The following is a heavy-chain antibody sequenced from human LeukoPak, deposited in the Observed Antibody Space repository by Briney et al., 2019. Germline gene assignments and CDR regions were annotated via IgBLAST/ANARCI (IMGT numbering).Heavy chain of an antibody. D-gene: IGHD6-19*01. CDR1: GYTFTSYY. J-gene: IGHJ4*02. CDR3: ARDRSTVAVAGKDFDY. Sequence: ASVKVSCKASGYTFTSYYMHWVRQAPGQGLEWMGMINPSGGSTSYAQKFQGRVTMTRDMSTSTVYMELSSLRSEDTAVYYCARDRSTVAVAGKDFDYWGQGTLVTVSS. CDR2: INPSGGST. V-gene: IGHV1-46*01.